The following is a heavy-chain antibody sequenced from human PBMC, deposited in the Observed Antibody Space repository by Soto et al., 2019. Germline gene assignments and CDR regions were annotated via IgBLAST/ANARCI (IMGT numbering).Heavy chain of an antibody. CDR1: GFTFSSYW. CDR2: INNDESTT. J-gene: IGHJ6*02. CDR3: ARGYDFWSGYYYPYGMDV. D-gene: IGHD3-3*01. Sequence: GGSLRLSCAASGFTFSSYWMYWVRQAPGKGLVWVSRINNDESTTSYADSVKGRFTISRDNAKNTLYLQMNSLRAEDTAVYYCARGYDFWSGYYYPYGMDVWGQGTTVTVSS. V-gene: IGHV3-74*01.